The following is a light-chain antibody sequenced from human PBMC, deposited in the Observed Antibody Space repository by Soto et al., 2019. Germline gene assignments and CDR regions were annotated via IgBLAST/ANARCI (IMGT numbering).Light chain of an antibody. CDR2: LGS. V-gene: IGKV2-28*01. CDR3: MQALQIPPIT. CDR1: QSLRHSSGDKY. J-gene: IGKJ5*01. Sequence: DIVMTQSPLSLPVTPGGPASISCRSSQSLRHSSGDKYLDWYLQKPGQSPQLLTYLGSNRASGVPGRLSGSGSGTDFTLKISRVEAEDVGVYYCMQALQIPPITFGQGTRLEIK.